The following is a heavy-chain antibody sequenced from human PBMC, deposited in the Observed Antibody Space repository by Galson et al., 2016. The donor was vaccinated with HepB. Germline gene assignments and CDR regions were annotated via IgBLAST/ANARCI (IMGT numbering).Heavy chain of an antibody. V-gene: IGHV4-38-2*02. CDR3: ARVRGSGWQGGFDF. CDR1: SFTIVNGSF. J-gene: IGHJ4*02. Sequence: SETLSRTCTVSSFTIVNGSFWVWIRQAPGKGLQWMASVHHNGNTYYNPSLVGRATISVDTPSNLFSLSLRSVTAADTAFYHCARVRGSGWQGGFDFWGQGTLVTVSS. CDR2: VHHNGNT. D-gene: IGHD6-25*01.